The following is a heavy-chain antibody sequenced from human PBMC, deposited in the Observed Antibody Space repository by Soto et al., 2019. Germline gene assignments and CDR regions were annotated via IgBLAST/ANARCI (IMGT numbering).Heavy chain of an antibody. D-gene: IGHD1-26*01. CDR3: ARDTSWSYPHWASYYGMDV. CDR1: GFTVSSNY. V-gene: IGHV3-53*01. Sequence: HPGGSLRLSCAASGFTVSSNYMSWVRQAPGKGLEWVSVIYSGGSTYYADSVKGRFTISRDNSKNTLYLQMNSLRAEDTAVYYCARDTSWSYPHWASYYGMDVWGQGTTVTVSS. CDR2: IYSGGST. J-gene: IGHJ6*02.